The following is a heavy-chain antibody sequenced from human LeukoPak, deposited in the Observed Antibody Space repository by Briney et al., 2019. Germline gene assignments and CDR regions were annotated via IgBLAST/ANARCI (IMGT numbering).Heavy chain of an antibody. CDR1: GGTFSSYG. CDR2: ISAYNGNT. V-gene: IGHV1-18*01. Sequence: GASVKVSCKASGGTFSSYGISWVRQAPGQGLEWMGWISAYNGNTNYAQRLQGRVTMTTDTSTSTAYMELRSLRSDDTAVYYCARDRLMITFGGVIVRNRVAFDIWGQGTMVTVSS. J-gene: IGHJ3*02. CDR3: ARDRLMITFGGVIVRNRVAFDI. D-gene: IGHD3-16*02.